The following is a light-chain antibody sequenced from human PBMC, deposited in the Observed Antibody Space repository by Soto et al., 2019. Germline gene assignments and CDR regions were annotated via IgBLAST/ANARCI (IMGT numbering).Light chain of an antibody. CDR2: DVS. Sequence: QSALTQPASVSGSPGQSITISCTGTSSDVGGYNYVSWYQQHPGKAPKLMIYDVSNRPSGVSNRLCGNKSGNTASLTISGLLAEYEADYYCCSYTSSSTHLVVFGGGTKLTVL. CDR3: CSYTSSSTHLVV. V-gene: IGLV2-14*01. J-gene: IGLJ2*01. CDR1: SSDVGGYNY.